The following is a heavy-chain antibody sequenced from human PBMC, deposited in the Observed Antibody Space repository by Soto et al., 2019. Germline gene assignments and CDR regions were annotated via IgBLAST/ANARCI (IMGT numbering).Heavy chain of an antibody. CDR2: IYYSGNT. CDR1: GDTITNAAYY. D-gene: IGHD6-13*01. V-gene: IGHV4-39*07. CDR3: ARAEAAADFDY. J-gene: IGHJ4*02. Sequence: PSETLSLTCTVSGDTITNAAYYWGWIRQPPGKGLECIGIIYYSGNTYYSPSLKSRVTISVDTSKNQFSLKLNSVTAADTAVYYCARAEAAADFDYWGQGTLVTVSS.